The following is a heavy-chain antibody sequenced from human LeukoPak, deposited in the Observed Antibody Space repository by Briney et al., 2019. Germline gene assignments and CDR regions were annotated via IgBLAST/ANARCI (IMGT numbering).Heavy chain of an antibody. V-gene: IGHV4-34*01. D-gene: IGHD6-13*01. CDR2: INHSGST. CDR3: ARRGIAAAYH. J-gene: IGHJ5*02. Sequence: SETLSLTCAVYGGSFSGYYWSWIRQPPGKGLEWIGEINHSGSTNYDPSLKSRVTISVDTSKNQFSLKLSSVTAADTAVYYCARRGIAAAYHWGQGTLVTASS. CDR1: GGSFSGYY.